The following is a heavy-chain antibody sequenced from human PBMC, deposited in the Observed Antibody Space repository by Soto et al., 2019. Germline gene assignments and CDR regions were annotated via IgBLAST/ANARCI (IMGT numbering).Heavy chain of an antibody. D-gene: IGHD7-27*01. V-gene: IGHV3-23*01. CDR1: GFTFRSYA. CDR2: ITGSGSSA. CDR3: AKKGSPSGDHSNWYFDL. Sequence: GGSLRLSCGASGFTFRSYAMGWVRQGPGKGLEWISTITGSGSSAYYADSVKGRFTISRDNSKNTLYLQMDCLSADDTAVYFCAKKGSPSGDHSNWYFDLWGRGTLVTVSS. J-gene: IGHJ2*01.